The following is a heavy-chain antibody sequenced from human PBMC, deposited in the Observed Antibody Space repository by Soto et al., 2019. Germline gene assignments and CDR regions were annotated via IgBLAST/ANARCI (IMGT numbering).Heavy chain of an antibody. CDR2: IYSGGSS. D-gene: IGHD3-22*01. CDR1: GGSISSYY. CDR3: ARGGDSSGYYYASDY. Sequence: TSETLSLTCTVSGGSISSYYWSWIRQPAGKGLEWTGHIYSGGSSDYNPSLKSRVTMSVDTSKNQFSLKVRSVTAADTAVYYCARGGDSSGYYYASDYWSQGTLVTVSS. J-gene: IGHJ4*02. V-gene: IGHV4-4*07.